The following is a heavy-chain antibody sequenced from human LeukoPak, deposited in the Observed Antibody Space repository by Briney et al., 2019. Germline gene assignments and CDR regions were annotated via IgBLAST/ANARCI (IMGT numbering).Heavy chain of an antibody. J-gene: IGHJ6*02. Sequence: GGSLRLSCAASGFTFSSYWMNWARQAPGKGLEWVASINHNGNVNYYVDSVKGRFTISRDNAKNSLYLQMSNLRAEDTAVYSCTRGGGLDVWGQGATVTVSS. V-gene: IGHV3-7*03. D-gene: IGHD3-16*01. CDR2: INHNGNVN. CDR3: TRGGGLDV. CDR1: GFTFSSYW.